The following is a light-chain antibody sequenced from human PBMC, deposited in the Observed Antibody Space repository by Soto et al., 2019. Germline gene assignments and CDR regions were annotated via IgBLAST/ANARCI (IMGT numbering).Light chain of an antibody. CDR1: QSVFYSSNNKNY. Sequence: DIVMTQSPDSLAVSLGERATINCKSSQSVFYSSNNKNYLAWYQQKPGQPPKLLIYWASIRESGVPDRFSGSGSGTDFILTISSLQAEDVAVYYCQQYYSTWTFGQGTKVEIK. V-gene: IGKV4-1*01. J-gene: IGKJ1*01. CDR3: QQYYSTWT. CDR2: WAS.